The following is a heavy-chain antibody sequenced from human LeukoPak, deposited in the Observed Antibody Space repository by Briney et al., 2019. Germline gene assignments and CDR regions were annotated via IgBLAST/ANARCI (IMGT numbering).Heavy chain of an antibody. Sequence: GGSLRLSCAASGFSFTSYTMNWVRQAPGKGLEWVANIKQDGSEKYYVDSVKGRFTISRDNAKNSLYLQMNSLRAEDTAVYYCAKEVNDSSGYYHIYYYYYYMDVWGKGTTVTVSS. CDR2: IKQDGSEK. D-gene: IGHD3-22*01. CDR1: GFSFTSYT. J-gene: IGHJ6*03. V-gene: IGHV3-7*01. CDR3: AKEVNDSSGYYHIYYYYYYMDV.